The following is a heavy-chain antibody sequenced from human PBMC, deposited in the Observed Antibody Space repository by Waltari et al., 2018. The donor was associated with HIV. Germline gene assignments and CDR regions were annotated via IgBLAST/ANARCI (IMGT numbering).Heavy chain of an antibody. D-gene: IGHD2-2*01. Sequence: QLQLQESGPGLVKPSETLSLTCTVSGGSISSSSYYWGWLRQPPGKGLEWSGMIYYSGRTYYNPALKSRVTISVDTSKNQFSLKLSSVTAADTAVDYCERGERSSTSPTPVDPWGQGTLVTVSS. CDR3: ERGERSSTSPTPVDP. V-gene: IGHV4-39*07. CDR2: IYYSGRT. J-gene: IGHJ5*02. CDR1: GGSISSSSYY.